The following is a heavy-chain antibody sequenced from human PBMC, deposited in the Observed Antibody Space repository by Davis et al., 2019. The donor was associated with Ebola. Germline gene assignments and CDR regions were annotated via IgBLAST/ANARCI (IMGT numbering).Heavy chain of an antibody. CDR3: AHLGPQRYCSGGGCHGYLDY. CDR1: GYTFTSYG. Sequence: AASVKVSCKTFGYTFTSYGITWVRQAPGQGLEWMGGIIPVFRTANYAQKFQGRVTITADESTRTAYMELNGLRSEDTAVYYCAHLGPQRYCSGGGCHGYLDYWGQGTLVIVSS. V-gene: IGHV1-69*13. D-gene: IGHD2-15*01. CDR2: IIPVFRTA. J-gene: IGHJ4*02.